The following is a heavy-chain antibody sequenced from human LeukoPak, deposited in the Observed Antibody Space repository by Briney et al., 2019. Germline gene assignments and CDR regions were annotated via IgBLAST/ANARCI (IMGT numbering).Heavy chain of an antibody. D-gene: IGHD1-1*01. CDR1: GFTFSSYS. CDR3: ARDLSLGWNDVYFDY. CDR2: ISSSSSYI. J-gene: IGHJ4*02. V-gene: IGHV3-21*01. Sequence: GGSLRLSCAASGFTFSSYSMNWVRQAPGKGLEWVSSISSSSSYIYYADSVKGRFTISRGNAKNSLYLQMNSLRAEDTAVYYCARDLSLGWNDVYFDYWGQGTLVTVSS.